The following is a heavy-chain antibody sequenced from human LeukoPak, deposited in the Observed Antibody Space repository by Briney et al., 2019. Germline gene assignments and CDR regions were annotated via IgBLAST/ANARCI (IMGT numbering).Heavy chain of an antibody. D-gene: IGHD1-1*01. V-gene: IGHV3-30*18. CDR3: AKEKAIGTIYYGLDV. CDR1: GFTFDTYG. J-gene: IGHJ6*02. CDR2: IAYDGSNK. Sequence: GRFLRLSCAAPGFTFDTYGMPWGRQAPGKGLEWVAVIAYDGSNKYYADSVKGRFTIPRDNSKNTLYLQMNSLRGEDTAVYYCAKEKAIGTIYYGLDVWGQGTTVTVSS.